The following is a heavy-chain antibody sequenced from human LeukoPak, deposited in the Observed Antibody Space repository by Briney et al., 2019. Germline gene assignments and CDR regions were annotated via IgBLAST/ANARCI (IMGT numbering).Heavy chain of an antibody. CDR2: IYYSGST. J-gene: IGHJ5*02. CDR1: GGSISSGDYY. D-gene: IGHD3-10*01. V-gene: IGHV4-30-4*01. CDR3: AREFKDVLGFGEFNWFDP. Sequence: PSETLSLTCTVSGGSISSGDYYWSWIRQPPGKGLEWIGYIYYSGSTYYNPSLKSRVTISVDTSKNQFSLKLSSVTAADTAVYYCAREFKDVLGFGEFNWFDPWGQGTLDTVSS.